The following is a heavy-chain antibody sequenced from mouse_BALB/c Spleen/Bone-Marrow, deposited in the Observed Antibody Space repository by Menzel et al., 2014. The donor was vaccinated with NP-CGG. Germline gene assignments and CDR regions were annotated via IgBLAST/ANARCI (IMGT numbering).Heavy chain of an antibody. J-gene: IGHJ4*01. D-gene: IGHD2-1*01. CDR2: IYPGNVNT. V-gene: IGHV1S56*01. Sequence: QVHVKQSGPELVKPGASVRISCKASGYTFTSYYIHWVKQRPGQGLEWIGWIYPGNVNTKYNEKFKGKATLTADKSSSTAYMQLSRLTSEDSAVHFCARWGNYGDYAMDYWGQGTSVTVSS. CDR3: ARWGNYGDYAMDY. CDR1: GYTFTSYY.